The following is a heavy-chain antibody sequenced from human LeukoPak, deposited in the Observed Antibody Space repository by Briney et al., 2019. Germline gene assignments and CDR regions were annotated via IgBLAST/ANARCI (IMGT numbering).Heavy chain of an antibody. J-gene: IGHJ5*02. V-gene: IGHV3-49*04. CDR1: GFTFGDYT. CDR2: IRSKAYGGTT. Sequence: GGSLRHSCTASGFTFGDYTMNWVRQAPGKGLEWVSFIRSKAYGGTTEYAASVKGRFTISRDDSKTIAYLQMNSLKTEDTALYYCTRDRSGYYYNWFDPWGQGTLVTVSS. CDR3: TRDRSGYYYNWFDP. D-gene: IGHD3-22*01.